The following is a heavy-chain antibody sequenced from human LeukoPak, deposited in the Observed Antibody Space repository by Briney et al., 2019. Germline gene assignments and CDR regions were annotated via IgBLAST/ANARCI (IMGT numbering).Heavy chain of an antibody. V-gene: IGHV3-74*03. J-gene: IGHJ4*02. CDR3: ARTTYTSSRFDF. CDR1: GFTFSSYW. D-gene: IGHD6-13*01. CDR2: VNSDGSTT. Sequence: GGSLRLSCAASGFTFSSYWIHWVRQAPGKGLAWVSRVNSDGSTTTYADSVKGRFTISRDNAKNTVYLQMNSLRAEDTGVYYCARTTYTSSRFDFWGQGTLVTVSS.